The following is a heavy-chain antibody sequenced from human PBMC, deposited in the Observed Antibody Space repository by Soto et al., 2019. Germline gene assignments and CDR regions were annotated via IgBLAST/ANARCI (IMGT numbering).Heavy chain of an antibody. D-gene: IGHD6-13*01. CDR1: GGSISSYY. J-gene: IGHJ4*02. Sequence: PSETLSLTCTVSGGSISSYYWSWIRQPPGKGLEWIGYIYYSGSTNYNPSLKSRVTISVDTSKNQFSLKLSSVTAADTAVYYCVGNSAAAGPDYWGQGTLVTVSS. CDR3: VGNSAAAGPDY. CDR2: IYYSGST. V-gene: IGHV4-59*08.